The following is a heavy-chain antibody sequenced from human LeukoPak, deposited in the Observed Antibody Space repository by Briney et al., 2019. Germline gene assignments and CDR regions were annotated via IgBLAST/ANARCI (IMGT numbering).Heavy chain of an antibody. CDR2: IHYSGST. D-gene: IGHD2-2*01. V-gene: IGHV4-59*01. CDR1: SGSISGYY. CDR3: ARYYCSSTTCYYFDY. Sequence: SETLSLTCTVSSGSISGYYWSWIRQPPGKGLEWIGYIHYSGSTNYNPSLKSRVTISVDTSKNQFSLKLRSVTAADTAVYYCARYYCSSTTCYYFDYWGQGTLVTVSS. J-gene: IGHJ4*02.